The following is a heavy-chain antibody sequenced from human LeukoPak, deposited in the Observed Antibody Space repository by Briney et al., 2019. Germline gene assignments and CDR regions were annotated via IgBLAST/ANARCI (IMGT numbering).Heavy chain of an antibody. V-gene: IGHV4-34*01. J-gene: IGHJ4*02. CDR2: INHSGST. CDR3: ARRGRVQGVLGRNYFDY. Sequence: SETLSLTCAVYGGSFSGYYWSWIRQPPGKGLEWIGEINHSGSTNYNPSLKSRVTISVDTSKNQFSLKLSSVTAADTAVYYCARRGRVQGVLGRNYFDYWGQGTLVTVSS. D-gene: IGHD3-10*01. CDR1: GGSFSGYY.